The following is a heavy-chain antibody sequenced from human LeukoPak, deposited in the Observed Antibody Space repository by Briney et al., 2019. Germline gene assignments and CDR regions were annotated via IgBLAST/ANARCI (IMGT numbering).Heavy chain of an antibody. V-gene: IGHV4-59*01. CDR3: AREGLYGDYVWSLDY. CDR2: IYYSGST. Sequence: SETLSLTCTVSGGSISSYYWSWIRQPPGKGLEWIGYIYYSGSTNYNPSLKSRVTISVDTSKNQFSLKLSSVTAADTAVYYCAREGLYGDYVWSLDYWGQGTLVTVSS. J-gene: IGHJ4*02. D-gene: IGHD4-17*01. CDR1: GGSISSYY.